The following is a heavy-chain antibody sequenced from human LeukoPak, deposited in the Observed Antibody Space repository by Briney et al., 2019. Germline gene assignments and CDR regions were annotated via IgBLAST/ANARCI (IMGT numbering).Heavy chain of an antibody. CDR3: ARASTTVPNLLDY. Sequence: GGSLRLSCAASGFTFSTYWMHWVRQARGKGLLWVSRINGDGTSTKYADSVKGRFTISRDNARHTLYLQMNSLRAEDTAVYYCARASTTVPNLLDYWGQGTLVTVSS. V-gene: IGHV3-74*03. CDR2: INGDGTST. D-gene: IGHD4-17*01. CDR1: GFTFSTYW. J-gene: IGHJ4*02.